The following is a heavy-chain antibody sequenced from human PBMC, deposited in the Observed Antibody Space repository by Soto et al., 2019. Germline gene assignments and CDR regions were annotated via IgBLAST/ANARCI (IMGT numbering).Heavy chain of an antibody. Sequence: PGGSLRLSCAASGFTFSSYAMNWLRQAPGKGLQWVSGIGGSGTTYYADSVKGRFTISRDNSKSTLYLQMNSLRAEDTAVYYCAKDKAVTAPYYFDFWGQGTLVTVSS. CDR3: AKDKAVTAPYYFDF. D-gene: IGHD2-21*02. J-gene: IGHJ4*02. V-gene: IGHV3-23*01. CDR2: IGGSGTT. CDR1: GFTFSSYA.